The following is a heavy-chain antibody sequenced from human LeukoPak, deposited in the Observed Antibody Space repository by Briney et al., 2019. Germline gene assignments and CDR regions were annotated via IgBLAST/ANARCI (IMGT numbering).Heavy chain of an antibody. V-gene: IGHV4-59*01. CDR3: ARPNDYNFFYFNY. CDR1: GGSIGGFY. J-gene: IGHJ4*02. D-gene: IGHD5-24*01. Sequence: SETLSLTCSVSGGSIGGFYWSWIRQAPGEGLEWIGSIYYNGDTSYNPSLKSRLTISMDTSKNRSSLNLTSVTAADTAVYYCARPNDYNFFYFNYWGQGTLVTVSS. CDR2: IYYNGDT.